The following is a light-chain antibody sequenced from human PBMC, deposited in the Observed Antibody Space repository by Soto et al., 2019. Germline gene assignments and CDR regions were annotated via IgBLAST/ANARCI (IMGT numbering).Light chain of an antibody. CDR1: QSVSSN. CDR3: QQYSNWPLT. CDR2: GAS. V-gene: IGKV3-15*01. J-gene: IGKJ4*01. Sequence: EIVMTQSPATLSVSPGERATLPCRASQSVSSNLAWYQQKPGQAPRLLIYGASTRATGIPARFSGSGSGTEFTLTINSLQSEDFAVYYCQQYSNWPLTFGGGTKVDIK.